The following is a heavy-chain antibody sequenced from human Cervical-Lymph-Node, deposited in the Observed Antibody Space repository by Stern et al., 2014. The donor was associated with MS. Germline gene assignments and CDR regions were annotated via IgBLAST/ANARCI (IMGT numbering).Heavy chain of an antibody. CDR1: ENIFSTFW. J-gene: IGHJ4*02. CDR2: IYPDDSDT. Sequence: EVQLVQSGVEVKKPGESLKISCKVSENIFSTFWIRWLRQMPGQGLEYVGIIYPDDSDTKYSPSFPGPFTISAHKSTKTAYRHWSSLKASDTAIYCCARHYGYYFDFWGQGTLVTVSS. V-gene: IGHV5-51*01. CDR3: ARHYGYYFDF. D-gene: IGHD4-17*01.